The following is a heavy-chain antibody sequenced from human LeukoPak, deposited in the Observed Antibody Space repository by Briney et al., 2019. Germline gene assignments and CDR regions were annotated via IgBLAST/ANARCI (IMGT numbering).Heavy chain of an antibody. CDR3: AGGGNVETDY. J-gene: IGHJ4*02. Sequence: PGGSLRLSCAASGFTFNNYAMNWVRQAPGKGLAWVSGISGSGGRTDYADSVKGRFTVSRDNSKNMLYLQMNSLRADDTAVYCCAGGGNVETDYWGQGTLVTVSS. CDR2: ISGSGGRT. CDR1: GFTFNNYA. V-gene: IGHV3-23*01. D-gene: IGHD4-23*01.